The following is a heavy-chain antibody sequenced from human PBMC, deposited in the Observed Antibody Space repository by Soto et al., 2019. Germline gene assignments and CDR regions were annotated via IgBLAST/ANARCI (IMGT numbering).Heavy chain of an antibody. J-gene: IGHJ4*02. Sequence: SETLSLTCTFSGGSFLSISNHYCSWIRQPPGKGLEWIGYIYYSGSTNYNPSLKSRVTILIDTSKNQFSLKLSAVTAADTAVYYCAAAPRYRGQGILVTVSS. CDR1: GGSFLSISNHY. V-gene: IGHV4-59*11. CDR2: IYYSGST. CDR3: AAAPRY. D-gene: IGHD2-15*01.